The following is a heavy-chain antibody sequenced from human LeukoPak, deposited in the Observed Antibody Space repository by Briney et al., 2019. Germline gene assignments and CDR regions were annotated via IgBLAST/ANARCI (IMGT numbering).Heavy chain of an antibody. CDR1: SGSITSYY. J-gene: IGHJ4*02. CDR2: IYSSGST. CDR3: ARARGRLLLVDY. Sequence: SETLSLTCTVLSGSITSYYWNWIRQPAGKGLEWIGRIYSSGSTDYNPSLKSRVTMSVDTSKNQFSLNLSSVTAADSAVYYCARARGRLLLVDYWGQGTLVTVSS. D-gene: IGHD2-15*01. V-gene: IGHV4-4*07.